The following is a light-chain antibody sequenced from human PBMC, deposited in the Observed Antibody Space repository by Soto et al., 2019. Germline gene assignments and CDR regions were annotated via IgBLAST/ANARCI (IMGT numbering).Light chain of an antibody. CDR3: QQSYSILGT. J-gene: IGKJ1*01. Sequence: DLQMTESPSSLSASVGDRVTITCRASQSISSYLNWYQQKPGKAPKLLIYAASSLQSGVPSRFSGSGSGTDFTLTISSLQPEDFATYYCQQSYSILGTFGQGTKVEIK. CDR1: QSISSY. V-gene: IGKV1-39*01. CDR2: AAS.